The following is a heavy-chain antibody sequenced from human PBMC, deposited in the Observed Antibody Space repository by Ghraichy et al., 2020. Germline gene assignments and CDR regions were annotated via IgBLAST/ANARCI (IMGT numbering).Heavy chain of an antibody. V-gene: IGHV3-23*01. Sequence: GGSLRLSCAASGFTFSSFAMSWVRQAPGKGLEWVSAISGSGGSTYYADSVKGRFTVSRDNSKNTLNLQMNSLRAEDTTVYYCAKEITYYYDSSGYYGYGMDVWGQGTTVIVSS. J-gene: IGHJ6*02. CDR1: GFTFSSFA. CDR3: AKEITYYYDSSGYYGYGMDV. CDR2: ISGSGGST. D-gene: IGHD3-22*01.